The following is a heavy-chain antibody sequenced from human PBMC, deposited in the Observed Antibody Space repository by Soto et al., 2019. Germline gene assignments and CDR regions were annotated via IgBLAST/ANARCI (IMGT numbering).Heavy chain of an antibody. CDR1: GFTFSSYS. CDR3: ARVPIVATIWYSDY. D-gene: IGHD5-12*01. CDR2: ISSSSSYI. Sequence: GGSLRLSCAASGFTFSSYSMNWVRQAPGKGLEWVSSISSSSSYIYYADSVKGRFTISRDNAKNSLYLQMNSLRAEDTAVYYCARVPIVATIWYSDYWGQGTLVTVSS. V-gene: IGHV3-21*01. J-gene: IGHJ4*02.